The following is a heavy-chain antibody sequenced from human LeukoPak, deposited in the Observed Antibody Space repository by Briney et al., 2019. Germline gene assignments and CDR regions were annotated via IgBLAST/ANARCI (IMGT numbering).Heavy chain of an antibody. CDR2: INPNSGGT. CDR1: GYTFTGYY. D-gene: IGHD3-9*01. CDR3: ASEYYDILTGSGGMDV. V-gene: IGHV1-2*02. J-gene: IGHJ6*02. Sequence: GASVKVSCKASGYTFTGYYMHWVRQAPGQGLEWMGWINPNSGGTNYAQKFQGRVTMTRDTFISTAYMELSRLRSDDTAVYYCASEYYDILTGSGGMDVWGQGTTVTVSS.